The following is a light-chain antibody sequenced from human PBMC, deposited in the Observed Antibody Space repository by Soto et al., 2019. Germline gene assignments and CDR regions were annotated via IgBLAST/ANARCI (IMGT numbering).Light chain of an antibody. J-gene: IGKJ5*01. CDR1: QSLLHITGETF. V-gene: IGKV2D-29*02. Sequence: DVVMTQHQLSVSVAPGQPASISCKSSQSLLHITGETFLFWYLQKPGQSPQLLIYEVSTRVSGVPDRFSGSGSGTDFTLEISRVETDDVGIYYCMQSKQRPQTFGQVTRLEVK. CDR2: EVS. CDR3: MQSKQRPQT.